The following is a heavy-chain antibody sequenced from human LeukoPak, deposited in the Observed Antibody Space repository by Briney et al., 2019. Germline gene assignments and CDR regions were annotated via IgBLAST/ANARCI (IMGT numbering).Heavy chain of an antibody. J-gene: IGHJ4*02. CDR2: MNPNSGNS. V-gene: IGHV1-8*01. D-gene: IGHD3-22*01. Sequence: GASVKVSCKASGYTFTSYDINWVRRATGQGHEWMGWMNPNSGNSGYAQKFQGRVTMTRNTSISTAYMELSSLRSEDTAVYYCASGYYDSSGYNDYWGQGTLDTVSS. CDR3: ASGYYDSSGYNDY. CDR1: GYTFTSYD.